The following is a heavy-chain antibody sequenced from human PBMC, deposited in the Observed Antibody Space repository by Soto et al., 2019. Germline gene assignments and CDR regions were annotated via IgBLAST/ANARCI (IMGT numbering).Heavy chain of an antibody. V-gene: IGHV1-69*02. CDR2: IIPILGIA. Sequence: SVKVSCKASGGTFSSYTISWVRQAPGQGLEWMGRIIPILGIANYAQKFQGRVTITADKSTSTAYMELSSLRSEDTAVYYCAERPTYYYDSSGRGGYYYGMDVWGQGTTVTVSS. D-gene: IGHD3-22*01. CDR1: GGTFSSYT. J-gene: IGHJ6*02. CDR3: AERPTYYYDSSGRGGYYYGMDV.